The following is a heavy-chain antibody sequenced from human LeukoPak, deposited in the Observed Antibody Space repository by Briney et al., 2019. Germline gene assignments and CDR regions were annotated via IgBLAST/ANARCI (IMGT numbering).Heavy chain of an antibody. CDR1: GFTYSSYS. CDR2: ISSSSSYI. D-gene: IGHD2-2*01. V-gene: IGHV3-21*01. Sequence: GWSLRLSCAASGFTYSSYSMNWVRPAPAKGLEGVSSISSSSSYIYYADSVKGRFTISRDNAKNSLYLQMNSLRAEDTAVYYCARDSEPAALYYYYYMDVWGKGTTVTVSS. J-gene: IGHJ6*03. CDR3: ARDSEPAALYYYYYMDV.